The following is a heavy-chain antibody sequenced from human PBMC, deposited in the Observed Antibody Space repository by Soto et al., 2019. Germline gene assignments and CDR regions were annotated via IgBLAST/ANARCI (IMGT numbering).Heavy chain of an antibody. D-gene: IGHD3-22*01. CDR1: GGTFSSYA. CDR2: IIPIFGTA. Sequence: SVKVSCKASGGTFSSYAISWVRQAPGQGLEWMGGIIPIFGTANYAQKFQGRVTITADESTGTAYMELSSLRSEDTSVYYCARAPYYYDSSGPGHAFDIWGQGTMVTVSS. V-gene: IGHV1-69*13. J-gene: IGHJ3*02. CDR3: ARAPYYYDSSGPGHAFDI.